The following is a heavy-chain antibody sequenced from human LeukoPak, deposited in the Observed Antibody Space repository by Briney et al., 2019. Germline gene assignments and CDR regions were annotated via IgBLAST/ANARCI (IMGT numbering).Heavy chain of an antibody. CDR2: ISSSSSYI. J-gene: IGHJ6*02. CDR1: GFTVSSNY. D-gene: IGHD3-16*01. Sequence: GGSLRLSCAASGFTVSSNYMSWVRQAPGKGLEWVSSISSSSSYIYYADSVKGRFTISRDNAKNSLSLQMNSLRAEDTAVYYCAKDLKITFGGKPPYYYYGMDVWGQGTTVTVSS. V-gene: IGHV3-21*01. CDR3: AKDLKITFGGKPPYYYYGMDV.